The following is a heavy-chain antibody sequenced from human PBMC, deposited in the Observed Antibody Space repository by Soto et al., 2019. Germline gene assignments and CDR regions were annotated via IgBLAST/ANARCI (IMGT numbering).Heavy chain of an antibody. Sequence: EAQLLESGGGLVQPGGSLRLSCAASGFTFSRYAMSWVRQAPGKGLEWVSTVTGGGHTTYNADSVNGRFTISRVNFKNTLYLQMTNLSAEDTAIYYCASSSGDLDVYGMDIWGPGTTVTVSS. CDR2: VTGGGHTT. V-gene: IGHV3-23*01. D-gene: IGHD3-10*01. J-gene: IGHJ6*02. CDR1: GFTFSRYA. CDR3: ASSSGDLDVYGMDI.